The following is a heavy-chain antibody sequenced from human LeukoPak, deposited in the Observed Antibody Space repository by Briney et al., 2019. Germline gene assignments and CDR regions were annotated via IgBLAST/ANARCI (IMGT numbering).Heavy chain of an antibody. Sequence: PGGSLRLSCAASGFTFSSYAMRWVRQAPGKGLEWVAVISYDGSNKYYADSVKGRFTISRDNSKNTLYLQMNSLRAEDTAVYYCARVDPYGGYSQGAFDIWGQGAMVIVSS. D-gene: IGHD5-12*01. CDR2: ISYDGSNK. V-gene: IGHV3-30-3*01. CDR1: GFTFSSYA. J-gene: IGHJ3*02. CDR3: ARVDPYGGYSQGAFDI.